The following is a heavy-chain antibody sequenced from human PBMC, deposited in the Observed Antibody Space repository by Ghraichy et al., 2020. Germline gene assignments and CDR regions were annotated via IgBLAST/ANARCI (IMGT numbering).Heavy chain of an antibody. CDR1: GFSFSDYA. J-gene: IGHJ4*02. V-gene: IGHV3-23*01. Sequence: GGSLRLSCAASGFSFSDYAMSWVRQAPGEGLEWVSGIVDYVTTTYYADSVKGRFTISRDNSRNTLKLQMNSLRAEDTAVYYCVKDYGDWRGGRCYATPVDYWGQGTLVTVSS. CDR2: IVDYVTTT. D-gene: IGHD2-15*01. CDR3: VKDYGDWRGGRCYATPVDY.